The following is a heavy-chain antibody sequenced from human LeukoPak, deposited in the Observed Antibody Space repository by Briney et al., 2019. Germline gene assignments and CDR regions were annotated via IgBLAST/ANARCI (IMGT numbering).Heavy chain of an antibody. CDR1: GFTFSSYA. CDR2: IGGSGANT. D-gene: IGHD3-22*01. CDR3: ARQAYSSGYYFPFDY. V-gene: IGHV3-23*01. Sequence: GGSLRLSCAASGFTFSSYAMSWVRQAPGKGLEWVSAIGGSGANTYYVDSVKGRFTISRDNPKNTLYLQVNSLRAEDRAVYYCARQAYSSGYYFPFDYWGQGTLVTVSS. J-gene: IGHJ4*02.